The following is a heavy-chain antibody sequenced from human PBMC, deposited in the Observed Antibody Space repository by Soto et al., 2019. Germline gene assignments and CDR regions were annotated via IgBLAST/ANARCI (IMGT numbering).Heavy chain of an antibody. CDR1: GFTFSPFW. J-gene: IGHJ4*02. D-gene: IGHD6-19*01. CDR2: IKDDGGDE. Sequence: EVQLVESGGGLVQPGGSLRLSCVDSGFTFSPFWMSWVRQAPGKGLEWVAIIKDDGGDELYLEAVRGRFRISGDNAKKSLFLAMDSLRVEDTAVYYCAGGSGWISDSWGQGTLVTVSS. V-gene: IGHV3-7*05. CDR3: AGGSGWISDS.